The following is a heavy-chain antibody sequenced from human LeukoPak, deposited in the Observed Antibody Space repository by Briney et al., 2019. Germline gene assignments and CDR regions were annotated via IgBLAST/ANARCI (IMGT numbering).Heavy chain of an antibody. CDR1: AFIFSSYG. D-gene: IGHD3-22*01. V-gene: IGHV3-30*18. J-gene: IGHJ4*02. CDR3: AKDAYYYDSSGYHDY. CDR2: ISYDGSNK. Sequence: GGSLRLSCAASAFIFSSYGMHWVRQAPGKGLEWVAVISYDGSNKYYADSVKGRFTISRDNSKNTLYLQMNSLRVEDTAVYYCAKDAYYYDSSGYHDYWGQGTLVTVSS.